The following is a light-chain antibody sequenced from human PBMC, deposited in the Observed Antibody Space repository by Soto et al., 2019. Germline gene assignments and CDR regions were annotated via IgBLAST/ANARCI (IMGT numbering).Light chain of an antibody. J-gene: IGKJ4*01. CDR1: QGISTY. V-gene: IGKV1-39*01. Sequence: DIQMTQSPSSLSASVGDRVTITCRASQGISTYLNWYQQKPGKAPKLLIYAASSLQSGVPSRFSGSGSGTDFTLTISSLQPEDFATYYCQQSYSTPPELTFGGGTKVDIK. CDR2: AAS. CDR3: QQSYSTPPELT.